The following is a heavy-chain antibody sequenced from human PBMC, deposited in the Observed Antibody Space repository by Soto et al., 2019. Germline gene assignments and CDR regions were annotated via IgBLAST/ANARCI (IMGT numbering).Heavy chain of an antibody. CDR3: TRPSSGYYHDAFDI. CDR1: GGSFPSDT. V-gene: IGHV1-69*01. D-gene: IGHD3-22*01. J-gene: IGHJ3*02. CDR2: IVPVFGTP. Sequence: QVQLMQSGAEVKKPGSSVKVSCKASGGSFPSDTISWVRQAPGQGLEWLGGIVPVFGTPNHAQKFQGRVTISADGSTHTAYMELTSLRPEDTAVYYCTRPSSGYYHDAFDIWGQGTLVTVSS.